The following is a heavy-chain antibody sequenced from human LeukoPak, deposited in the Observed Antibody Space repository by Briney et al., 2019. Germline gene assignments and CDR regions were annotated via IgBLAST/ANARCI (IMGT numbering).Heavy chain of an antibody. V-gene: IGHV4-59*08. CDR2: ISYGGTT. J-gene: IGHJ4*02. CDR3: ARHIRPHSSSSGVDY. Sequence: SETLPLTCTVSGGSISPYYWSWIRQPPGKGLEWIGYISYGGTTNYNPSLKSRVTISVDTSKNQFSLKLSSVTAADTAVYYCARHIRPHSSSSGVDYWGQGTLVTVSS. CDR1: GGSISPYY. D-gene: IGHD6-6*01.